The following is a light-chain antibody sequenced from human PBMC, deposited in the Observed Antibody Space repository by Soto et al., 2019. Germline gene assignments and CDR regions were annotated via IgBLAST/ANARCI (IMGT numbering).Light chain of an antibody. J-gene: IGKJ2*01. CDR2: GAS. CDR1: QRVGSY. CDR3: QKYNTWPYT. Sequence: EIVMTQSPATLSVSPGERATLSCRASQRVGSYLAWYQQKPGQAPRLLIYGASTRATDIPDRFTGSGSGTDFTLTISSLQSEDFAVYYCQKYNTWPYTFGQGTELEI. V-gene: IGKV3-15*01.